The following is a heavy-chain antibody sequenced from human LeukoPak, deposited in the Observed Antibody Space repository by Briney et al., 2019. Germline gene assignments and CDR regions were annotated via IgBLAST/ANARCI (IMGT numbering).Heavy chain of an antibody. Sequence: SETLSLTCTVSGGSISSYYWSWIRQPAGKGLERIGRIYTSGSANYNPSLKSRVTMTVDTSKNQYPPKLSSVTAADTAADDGARDMGQLEDYWGQGTLVTVSS. CDR3: ARDMGQLEDY. CDR2: IYTSGSA. V-gene: IGHV4-4*07. J-gene: IGHJ4*02. CDR1: GGSISSYY. D-gene: IGHD6-13*01.